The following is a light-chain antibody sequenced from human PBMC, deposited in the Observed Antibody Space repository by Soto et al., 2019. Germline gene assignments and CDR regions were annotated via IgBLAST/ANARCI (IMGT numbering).Light chain of an antibody. J-gene: IGKJ4*01. V-gene: IGKV3-15*01. CDR1: QSVGGN. CDR3: QQYDTWPLT. CDR2: DAA. Sequence: MTQSPSSLSASVGDRVTITCRASQSVGGNVAWYQQTPGQAPRVVVCDAATTATVIPARPLGTGSGTEFTLTISSLQAEDVAVYCCQQYDTWPLTFGGGTKVDI.